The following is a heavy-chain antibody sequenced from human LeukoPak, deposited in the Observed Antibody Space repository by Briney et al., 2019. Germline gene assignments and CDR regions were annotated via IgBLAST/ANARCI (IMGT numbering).Heavy chain of an antibody. V-gene: IGHV5-51*01. CDR3: ARHRIQMATRHAFDI. Sequence: GESLKISWKGSGYSFTNYWIGWVRQMPGKGLEWIGIIYPGDSDTRYSPSSQGQVTISADKSISTAYLQWSSLKASDTAMYYCARHRIQMATRHAFDIWGQGTMVTVSS. D-gene: IGHD5-24*01. CDR1: GYSFTNYW. CDR2: IYPGDSDT. J-gene: IGHJ3*02.